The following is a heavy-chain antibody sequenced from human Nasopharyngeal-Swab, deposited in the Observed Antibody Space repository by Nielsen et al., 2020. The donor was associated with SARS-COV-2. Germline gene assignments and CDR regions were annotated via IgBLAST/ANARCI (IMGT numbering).Heavy chain of an antibody. D-gene: IGHD3-10*01. CDR3: AKDYYGSGSYLGWLSGPEYYFDY. CDR2: ISYDGSNK. J-gene: IGHJ4*02. V-gene: IGHV3-30*18. CDR1: GFTFSSYG. Sequence: LSLTCAASGFTFSSYGMHWVRQAPGKGLEWVAVISYDGSNKYYADSVKGRFTISRDNSKNTLYLQMNSLRAEDTAVYYCAKDYYGSGSYLGWLSGPEYYFDYWGQGTLVTVSS.